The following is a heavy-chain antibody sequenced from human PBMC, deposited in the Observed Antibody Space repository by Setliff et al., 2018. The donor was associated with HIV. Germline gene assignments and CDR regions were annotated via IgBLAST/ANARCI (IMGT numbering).Heavy chain of an antibody. V-gene: IGHV3-74*01. J-gene: IGHJ5*02. CDR1: GFSFSNYW. CDR2: INSDGSII. D-gene: IGHD3-22*01. Sequence: GGSLRLSCAPSGFSFSNYWMHWVRQAPGEGLVWVSRINSDGSIIDYADSVKGRFTISRDNAKNTLYLQMNSLRVDDTAVYYCAKERNPYYYDTSGYSWFDPWGQGTLVTVSS. CDR3: AKERNPYYYDTSGYSWFDP.